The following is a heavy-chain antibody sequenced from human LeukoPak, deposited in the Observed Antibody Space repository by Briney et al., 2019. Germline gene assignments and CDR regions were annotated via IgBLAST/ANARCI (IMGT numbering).Heavy chain of an antibody. V-gene: IGHV4-59*01. CDR3: ARSSRGTSDYYGMDV. J-gene: IGHJ6*02. Sequence: PSGTLSLTCTVSGGSINSYYWSWIRQPPGKGLEWIGYIYHSGSTDYNPSLKSRVTISVDTSQNHFSLKLSSVTAADTAVYYCARSSRGTSDYYGMDVWGQGTTVTVSS. CDR1: GGSINSYY. CDR2: IYHSGST. D-gene: IGHD1-1*01.